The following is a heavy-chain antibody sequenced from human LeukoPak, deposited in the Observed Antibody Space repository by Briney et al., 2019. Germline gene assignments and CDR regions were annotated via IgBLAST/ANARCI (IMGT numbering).Heavy chain of an antibody. CDR3: AKEESGYYYMDV. V-gene: IGHV3-48*04. CDR2: ISSSSSTI. Sequence: GGSLRLSCAASGFTFRNYSVNWVRQAPGKGLEWVSYISSSSSTIYYADSVKGRFTISRDNAKNSLYLQMNSLRAEDTAVYYCAKEESGYYYMDVWGKGTTVTVSS. J-gene: IGHJ6*03. D-gene: IGHD3-10*01. CDR1: GFTFRNYS.